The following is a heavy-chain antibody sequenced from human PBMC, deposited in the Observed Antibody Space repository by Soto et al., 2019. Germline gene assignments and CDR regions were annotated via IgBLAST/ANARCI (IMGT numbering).Heavy chain of an antibody. CDR1: GYTFTNYG. V-gene: IGHV1-18*01. Sequence: GASVKVSCKASGYTFTNYGITWVRQAPGQGLEWMGWISAYNGDTHYTQRLQGRVTMTTDTSTSTAYMELRGLRSDDTAVYYCARDTGVVPAATIDYWGQGTLVTVSS. J-gene: IGHJ4*02. CDR2: ISAYNGDT. D-gene: IGHD2-2*01. CDR3: ARDTGVVPAATIDY.